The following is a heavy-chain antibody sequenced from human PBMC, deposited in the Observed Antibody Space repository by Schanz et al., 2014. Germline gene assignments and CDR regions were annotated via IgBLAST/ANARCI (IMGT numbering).Heavy chain of an antibody. CDR2: VNPSVRGT. J-gene: IGHJ4*02. CDR1: GYTLSAYS. V-gene: IGHV1-46*01. D-gene: IGHD5-12*01. Sequence: QVQLVQSGTQVKKPGASVKVSCKASGYTLSAYSLHWVRQAPGQGLEWMGIVNPSVRGTHFAREFQGRVTVTSDTSTSTVYMELSGLTSDDTATYFCARARYTGYDCSGYWGQGTLLIVSS. CDR3: ARARYTGYDCSGY.